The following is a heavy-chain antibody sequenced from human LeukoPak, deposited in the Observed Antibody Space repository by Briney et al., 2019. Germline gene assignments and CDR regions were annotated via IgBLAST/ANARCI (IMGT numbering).Heavy chain of an antibody. CDR3: VSGTFDY. CDR1: GFTFDDYA. D-gene: IGHD1-26*01. CDR2: ISWNSGSI. J-gene: IGHJ4*02. Sequence: GRSLRLSCAASGFTFDDYAMHWVRQAPGKGLEWVSGISWNSGSIGYADSVKGRFTISRDNAKNSLYLQMNSLRAEDTALYYCVSGTFDYWGQGTLVTVSS. V-gene: IGHV3-9*01.